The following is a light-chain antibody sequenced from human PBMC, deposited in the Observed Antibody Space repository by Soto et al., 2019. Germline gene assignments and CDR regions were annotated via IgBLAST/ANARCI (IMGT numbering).Light chain of an antibody. J-gene: IGKJ2*01. CDR3: QHYDGSTRT. V-gene: IGKV3-20*01. CDR2: GVF. CDR1: QNVRSNY. Sequence: ETVLTQSPGTVSLSPGERATLSCTTSQNVRSNYLAWYQQTPGQAPRLLSYGVFNRATGIPDRFSGSGSGTDFTLTISGLEPEDSAVYYCQHYDGSTRTFGQGTKLEI.